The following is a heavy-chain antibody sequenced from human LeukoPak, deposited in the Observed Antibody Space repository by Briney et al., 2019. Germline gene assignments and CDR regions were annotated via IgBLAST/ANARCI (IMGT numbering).Heavy chain of an antibody. V-gene: IGHV3-23*01. Sequence: GGSLRLSCAASGSTFSDYAMSWVRQAPGKGLEWVSTISGSDGSTYYADSVKGRFTISRDNSKNTLHLQMDSLRAEDTAVYYCAKEGCTSTNCYCNYWGQGTLVTVSS. CDR3: AKEGCTSTNCYCNY. CDR2: ISGSDGST. D-gene: IGHD2-2*01. J-gene: IGHJ4*02. CDR1: GSTFSDYA.